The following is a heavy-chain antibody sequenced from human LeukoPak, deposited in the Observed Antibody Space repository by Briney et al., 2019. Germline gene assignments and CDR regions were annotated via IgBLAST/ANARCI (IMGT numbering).Heavy chain of an antibody. CDR3: AKILSGWYDYYYYMDV. CDR1: GFTFSTYS. Sequence: GGSLRLSCAASGFTFSTYSMNWVRQAPGKGLEWVSSISSSSSFIYYADSVKGRFTISRDNSKNALYLQMNSLRAEDTAVYYCAKILSGWYDYYYYMDVWGKGTTVTVSS. J-gene: IGHJ6*03. V-gene: IGHV3-21*04. CDR2: ISSSSSFI. D-gene: IGHD6-19*01.